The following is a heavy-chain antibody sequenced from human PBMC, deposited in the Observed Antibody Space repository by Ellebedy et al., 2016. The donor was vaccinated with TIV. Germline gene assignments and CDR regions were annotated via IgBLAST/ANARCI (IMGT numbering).Heavy chain of an antibody. J-gene: IGHJ4*02. V-gene: IGHV3-23*01. CDR2: ITGSGDTT. D-gene: IGHD5-18*01. Sequence: PGGSLRLSCAASGFTFSNYAMTWVRQAPGKGLEWVSGITGSGDTTYYADSVKGRFTISRDNSKSMVHLQMNSLRPEDTAVYYCAKDRTSGDGYWVFDQWGQGTLVTVSS. CDR3: AKDRTSGDGYWVFDQ. CDR1: GFTFSNYA.